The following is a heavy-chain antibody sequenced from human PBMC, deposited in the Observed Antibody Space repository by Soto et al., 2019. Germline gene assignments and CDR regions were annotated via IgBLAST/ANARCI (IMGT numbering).Heavy chain of an antibody. J-gene: IGHJ3*02. CDR1: GFSFSSYG. Sequence: QVQLVESGGGVVQPGRSLRLSCAASGFSFSSYGMHWVRQAPGEGLEWVAVISNDGSNKDYADSVKGRFTISRDNSKNTLFLQMNRLRPEDTAVYYCAKRIFRGNHYGRDDAFEMWGQGTMVTVST. CDR2: ISNDGSNK. V-gene: IGHV3-30*18. D-gene: IGHD2-15*01. CDR3: AKRIFRGNHYGRDDAFEM.